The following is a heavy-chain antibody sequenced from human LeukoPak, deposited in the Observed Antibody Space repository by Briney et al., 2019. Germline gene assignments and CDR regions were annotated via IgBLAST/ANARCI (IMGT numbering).Heavy chain of an antibody. CDR1: GFTFSSYW. V-gene: IGHV3-74*03. Sequence: GGSLRFSCAASGFTFSSYWMHWVRQAPGKGLVWVSRINRDGSTTTYADSVKGRFTVSRDNAKNTLYLQMSSLRAEDTAVYYCARGGDYYDSSGYFWRPAEIDYWGQGTLVTVSS. J-gene: IGHJ4*02. CDR2: INRDGSTT. CDR3: ARGGDYYDSSGYFWRPAEIDY. D-gene: IGHD3-22*01.